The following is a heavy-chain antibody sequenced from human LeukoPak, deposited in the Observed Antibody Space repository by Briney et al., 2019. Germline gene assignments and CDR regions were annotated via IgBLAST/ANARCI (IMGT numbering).Heavy chain of an antibody. CDR3: ARGQSGWLGRS. D-gene: IGHD6-19*01. Sequence: GGSLRLSCAASGFTFRTCGMNWVRQAPGKGLEGVSSISGSSNYIYYADSVKGRFTISRDNAKNSLYLQVNSLRAEDTAVYYCARGQSGWLGRSWGQGTLVTVSS. J-gene: IGHJ4*02. CDR2: ISGSSNYI. CDR1: GFTFRTCG. V-gene: IGHV3-21*01.